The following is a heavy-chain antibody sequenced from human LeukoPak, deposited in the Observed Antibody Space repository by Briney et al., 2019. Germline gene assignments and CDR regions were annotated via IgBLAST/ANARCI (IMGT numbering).Heavy chain of an antibody. D-gene: IGHD6-6*01. V-gene: IGHV3-73*01. CDR2: IRSKANSYAT. CDR1: GFTFSGSA. CDR3: TRQGEQLATIDY. Sequence: GGSLRLSCAASGFTFSGSAMHWVRQASGKGLEWVGRIRSKANSYATAYAASVKGRFTFSRDDSKNTAYLQMNSLKTEDTAVYYCTRQGEQLATIDYWGQGTLVTVSS. J-gene: IGHJ4*02.